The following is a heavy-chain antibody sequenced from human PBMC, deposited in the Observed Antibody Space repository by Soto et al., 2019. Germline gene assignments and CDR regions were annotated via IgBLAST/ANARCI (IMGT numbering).Heavy chain of an antibody. D-gene: IGHD6-19*01. Sequence: GESLKISCKGSGYSFTSYWISWVRQMPGKGLEWMGRIDPSDSYTNYSPSFQGHVTISADKSISTAYLQWSSLKASDTAMYYCARGYSSGWSSYYHYYYGMDVWGQGTTATVSS. J-gene: IGHJ6*02. CDR3: ARGYSSGWSSYYHYYYGMDV. CDR2: IDPSDSYT. V-gene: IGHV5-10-1*01. CDR1: GYSFTSYW.